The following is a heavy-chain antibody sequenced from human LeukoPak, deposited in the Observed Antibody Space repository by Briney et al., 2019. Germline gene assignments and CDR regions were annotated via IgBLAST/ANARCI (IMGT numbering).Heavy chain of an antibody. J-gene: IGHJ6*02. CDR3: ARDQYYYGMDV. CDR2: IYHSGSP. V-gene: IGHV4-4*02. Sequence: PSETLSLTCAVSGGSISSNNWWGWVRQPPGKGLEWIGEIYHSGSPNYNPSLKSRVTISVDKSRNHFSLNLSSVTAADTAVYYCARDQYYYGMDVWGQGTTVTVSS. CDR1: GGSISSNNW.